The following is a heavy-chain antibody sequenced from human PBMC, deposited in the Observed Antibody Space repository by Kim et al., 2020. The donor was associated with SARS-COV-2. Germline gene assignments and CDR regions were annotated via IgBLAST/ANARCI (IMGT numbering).Heavy chain of an antibody. V-gene: IGHV4-59*01. CDR3: ARGAVRGVIALEFDY. CDR1: GGSISSYY. D-gene: IGHD3-10*01. Sequence: SETLTLTCTVSGGSISSYYWSWIRQPPGKGLEWIGYIYYSGSTNYNPSLKSRVTISVDTSKNQFSLKLSSVTAADTAVYYCARGAVRGVIALEFDYWGQGTLVTLSS. CDR2: IYYSGST. J-gene: IGHJ4*02.